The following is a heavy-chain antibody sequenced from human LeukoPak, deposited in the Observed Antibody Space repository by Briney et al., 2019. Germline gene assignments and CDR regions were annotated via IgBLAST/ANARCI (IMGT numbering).Heavy chain of an antibody. Sequence: GGSLRLSCAASGFTLSSYSMNWVRQAPGKGLEWVSYISSSSTHIYYADSVKGRFTISRDNFKNTLYLQMNSLRAEDTAVYYCAKDYYDSSGYYRHAFDIWGQGTMITVSS. V-gene: IGHV3-21*04. CDR3: AKDYYDSSGYYRHAFDI. CDR1: GFTLSSYS. D-gene: IGHD3-22*01. CDR2: ISSSSTHI. J-gene: IGHJ3*02.